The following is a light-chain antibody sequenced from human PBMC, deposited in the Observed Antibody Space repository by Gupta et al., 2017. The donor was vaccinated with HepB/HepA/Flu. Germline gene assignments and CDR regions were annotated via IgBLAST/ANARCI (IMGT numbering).Light chain of an antibody. V-gene: IGLV1-47*01. J-gene: IGLJ1*01. CDR1: SSNIGSNY. CDR2: RNN. CDR3: ATWDDSLSGYV. Sequence: QSVLTQQPSASGTPGQRVTISCSGSSSNIGSNYVYWYQQFPGTAPKLLIYRNNQRPSGVPDRFSGSKSGTSASLAISGLRSDDEADYYCATWDDSLSGYVFGNGTNVTVL.